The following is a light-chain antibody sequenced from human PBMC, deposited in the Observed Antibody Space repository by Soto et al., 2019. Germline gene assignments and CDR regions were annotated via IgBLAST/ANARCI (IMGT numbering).Light chain of an antibody. V-gene: IGLV1-40*01. CDR2: GNI. Sequence: QSVLTQAPGVSGAPGQRVTISCTGSSSNIGAGYDVHWYQQLPGTAPKLLIYGNINRPSGVPDRFSGSKSGTSASLAITGLQAEDEADYYCQSYDTSLSGFYVFGTGTKVTVL. CDR1: SSNIGAGYD. J-gene: IGLJ1*01. CDR3: QSYDTSLSGFYV.